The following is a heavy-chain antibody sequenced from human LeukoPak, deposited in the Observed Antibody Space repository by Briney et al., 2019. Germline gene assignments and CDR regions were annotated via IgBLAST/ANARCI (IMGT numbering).Heavy chain of an antibody. V-gene: IGHV1-46*01. J-gene: IGHJ4*02. CDR1: GYTFTSNY. CDR3: ARLGRNGFDY. Sequence: ASVKVSCKASGYTFTSNYIHWVRQAPGQGLEWMGMIYPRDGSTSYAQKFQGRVTVTRDTSTSTVHMELSRLRSDDTAVYYCARLGRNGFDYWGQGTLVTVSS. CDR2: IYPRDGST.